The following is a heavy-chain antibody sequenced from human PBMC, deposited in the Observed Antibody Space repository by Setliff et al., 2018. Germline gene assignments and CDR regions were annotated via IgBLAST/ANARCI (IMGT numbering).Heavy chain of an antibody. V-gene: IGHV3-30*19. Sequence: GGSLRLSCKTSGFTFNDYGIQWVRQAPGKGLEWVASDRGYYKYYADSVRGRLTVSRDESKNTVFLEMNSLRVDDAATYYCAREGLTGPVVIPVAYYFDSWGQGTVVTVSS. CDR1: GFTFNDYG. CDR3: AREGLTGPVVIPVAYYFDS. J-gene: IGHJ4*02. CDR2: DRGYYK. D-gene: IGHD2-21*01.